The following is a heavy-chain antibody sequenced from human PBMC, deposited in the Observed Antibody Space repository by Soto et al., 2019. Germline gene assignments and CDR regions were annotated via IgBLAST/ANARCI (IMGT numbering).Heavy chain of an antibody. CDR1: RYTFTSNA. Sequence: QVQLVQSGAEVKEPGASVKVSCKASRYTFTSNAIHWVRQAPGQRLERIGKLDAGNGNTKYSQKLQDRVTINRDTSASDDYMEPRTLRSEDTSIYYCARSETDYARCDFWGRGTLATVSS. CDR3: ARSETDYARCDF. D-gene: IGHD3-9*01. J-gene: IGHJ4*02. CDR2: LDAGNGNT. V-gene: IGHV1-3*01.